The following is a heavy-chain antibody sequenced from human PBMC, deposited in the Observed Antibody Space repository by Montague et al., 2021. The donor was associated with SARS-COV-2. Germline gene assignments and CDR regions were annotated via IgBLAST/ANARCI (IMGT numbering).Heavy chain of an antibody. J-gene: IGHJ4*02. D-gene: IGHD3-10*01. CDR3: SRDPTSGSGSFQAGFFDY. V-gene: IGHV3-33*01. Sequence: SLRLSCAASGFSFSSYCMHWVRHAPGNGLELVAFIWYNGSNKYYADSVKGRSTISRDNSKNTLYLQMNSLRAEDTAVYYCSRDPTSGSGSFQAGFFDYWGQGTLVTVSS. CDR1: GFSFSSYC. CDR2: IWYNGSNK.